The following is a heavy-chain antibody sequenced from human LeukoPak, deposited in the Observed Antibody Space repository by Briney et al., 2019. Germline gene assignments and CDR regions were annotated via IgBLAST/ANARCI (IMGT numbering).Heavy chain of an antibody. V-gene: IGHV3-48*04. CDR2: IGSSGSTI. D-gene: IGHD2-2*01. CDR1: GFTFSSYR. J-gene: IGHJ4*02. Sequence: GGSLTLSCAASGFTFSSYRMNCGREAPGKGLEWFSYIGSSGSTIYYADSVKGRFTIYRDNAKSSLYLQMNSLRAEDMAVYYCARRYCSSTSCLFDYWGQGTLVTVSS. CDR3: ARRYCSSTSCLFDY.